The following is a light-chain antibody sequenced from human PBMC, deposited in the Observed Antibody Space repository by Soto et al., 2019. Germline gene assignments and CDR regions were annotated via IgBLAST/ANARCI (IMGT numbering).Light chain of an antibody. CDR3: SSYTSSSTLV. Sequence: QSALTQPASVSGSPGPSITISCTGTSSDVGGYNYVSWYQQHPGKAPKLMIYDVSNRPSGVSNRFSGSKSGNTASLTISGLQAEDEADYYCSSYTSSSTLVFGGGTKVPVL. CDR1: SSDVGGYNY. CDR2: DVS. J-gene: IGLJ2*01. V-gene: IGLV2-14*01.